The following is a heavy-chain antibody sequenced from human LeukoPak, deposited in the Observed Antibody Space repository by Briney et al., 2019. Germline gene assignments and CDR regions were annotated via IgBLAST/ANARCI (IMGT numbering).Heavy chain of an antibody. CDR3: ARDRVNTGFYYGMDV. Sequence: GGSLRLSCAASGFTFSSYSMNWVRQAPGKGLEWVSSITGSSSYIYYADSVKGRFTISRDNARNSLYLQMNSLRAEDTAVYYCARDRVNTGFYYGMDVWGQGTKVTVSS. V-gene: IGHV3-21*01. CDR1: GFTFSSYS. CDR2: ITGSSSYI. D-gene: IGHD1/OR15-1a*01. J-gene: IGHJ6*02.